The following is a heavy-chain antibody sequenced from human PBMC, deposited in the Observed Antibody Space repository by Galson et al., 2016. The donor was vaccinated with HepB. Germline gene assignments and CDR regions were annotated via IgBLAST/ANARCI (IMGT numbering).Heavy chain of an antibody. J-gene: IGHJ5*02. Sequence: SLRLSCAASGFTFSSYGMHWVRQAPGKGLEWVAVIWYDGSNKYYADSVKGRFTISRDNSKNTLYLQMNSLRAEDTAVYYCARDQDHTVTTPFDPWGQGTLVTVSS. CDR1: GFTFSSYG. V-gene: IGHV3-33*01. D-gene: IGHD4-17*01. CDR2: IWYDGSNK. CDR3: ARDQDHTVTTPFDP.